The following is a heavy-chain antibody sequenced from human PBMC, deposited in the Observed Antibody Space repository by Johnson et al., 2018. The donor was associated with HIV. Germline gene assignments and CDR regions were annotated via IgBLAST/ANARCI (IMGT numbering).Heavy chain of an antibody. J-gene: IGHJ3*02. CDR2: ISYDGSNK. CDR1: GFTFSSYG. Sequence: QVQLVESGGGVVQPGRSLRLSCAASGFTFSSYGMHWVRQAPGKGLEWVAVISYDGSNKYYADSVKGRFTISRDNSKNSLYRQMNSLRAEDTAVYYCARDGPWLQSQRDAFDIWGQGTMVTVSS. D-gene: IGHD5-24*01. V-gene: IGHV3-30*03. CDR3: ARDGPWLQSQRDAFDI.